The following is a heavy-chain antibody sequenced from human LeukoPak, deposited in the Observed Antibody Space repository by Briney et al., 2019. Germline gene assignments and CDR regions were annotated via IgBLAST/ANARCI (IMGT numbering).Heavy chain of an antibody. Sequence: PSETLSLTCTVSGGSISSSSYYWGWIRQPPEKGLEWIGSIYYSGSTYYNPSLKSRVTISVDTSKNQFSLKLSSVTAADTAVYYCAEIRWFDPWGQGTLVTVSS. CDR1: GGSISSSSYY. CDR3: AEIRWFDP. D-gene: IGHD3-10*01. V-gene: IGHV4-39*07. CDR2: IYYSGST. J-gene: IGHJ5*02.